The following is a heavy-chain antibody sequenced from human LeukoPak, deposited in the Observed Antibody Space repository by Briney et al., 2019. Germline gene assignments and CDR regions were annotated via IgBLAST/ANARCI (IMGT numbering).Heavy chain of an antibody. CDR3: TKDLRGWSNS. Sequence: GSLRLSCAASGFTLTSYAMSWVRQAPGKGLEWVSAMSGSGDSTNYADSVKGRFTIFRDNSKNTVYLQMNSLRADDTAVYYCTKDLRGWSNSWGQGTLVTVSS. CDR1: GFTLTSYA. J-gene: IGHJ5*01. V-gene: IGHV3-23*01. CDR2: MSGSGDST. D-gene: IGHD5/OR15-5a*01.